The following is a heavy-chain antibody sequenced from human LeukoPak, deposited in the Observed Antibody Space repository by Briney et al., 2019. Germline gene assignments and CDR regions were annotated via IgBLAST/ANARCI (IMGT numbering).Heavy chain of an antibody. V-gene: IGHV3-7*01. CDR1: EFTFSRHW. Sequence: GGSLRLSCAASEFTFSRHWMSWVRQAPGKGLERVAHMNQDGSAIYYVDSVKGRFTISRDNAKNSLYLQMNGLTVADTAVYYCARTVPGYPDDYFDYWGQGTLVTVSS. J-gene: IGHJ4*02. CDR2: MNQDGSAI. D-gene: IGHD6-19*01. CDR3: ARTVPGYPDDYFDY.